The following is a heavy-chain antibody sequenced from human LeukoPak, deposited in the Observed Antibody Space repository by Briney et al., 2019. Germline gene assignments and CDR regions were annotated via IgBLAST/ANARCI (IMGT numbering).Heavy chain of an antibody. Sequence: GGSLRLSCAASGFTFSSYGMHWVRQAPGRGLEGVAVIWFDESNKYYADSVKGRFTISRDNSKNTLYLQMNSLRAEDTAVYYCARTIMIRGGNDYWGQGTLVTVSS. J-gene: IGHJ4*02. V-gene: IGHV3-33*01. D-gene: IGHD3-10*01. CDR1: GFTFSSYG. CDR3: ARTIMIRGGNDY. CDR2: IWFDESNK.